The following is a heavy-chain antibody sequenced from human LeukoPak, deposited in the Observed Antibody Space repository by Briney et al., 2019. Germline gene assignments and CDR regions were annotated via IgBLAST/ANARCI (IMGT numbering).Heavy chain of an antibody. D-gene: IGHD5-18*01. V-gene: IGHV3-7*03. J-gene: IGHJ6*02. CDR2: IKQDGSEK. Sequence: GGSLRLSCAASGFTFSSYWMSWVRQAPGKGLEWVANIKQDGSEKYCMDSVKGRFTVSRDNAKNSLYLQMNSLRAEDTAVYHCARDGVDTAMVFGMDVWGQGTTVTVSS. CDR3: ARDGVDTAMVFGMDV. CDR1: GFTFSSYW.